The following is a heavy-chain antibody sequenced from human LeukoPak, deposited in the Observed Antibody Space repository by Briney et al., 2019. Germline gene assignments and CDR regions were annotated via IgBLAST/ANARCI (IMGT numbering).Heavy chain of an antibody. J-gene: IGHJ6*04. D-gene: IGHD3-10*01. CDR1: GFTFSSYG. CDR2: ISYDGSNK. Sequence: GRSLRLSCAASGFTFSSYGMHWVRQAPGKGLEWVAVISYDGSNKYYADSVKGRFTISRDNSKNTLYLQMNSLGAEDTAVYYCAKDRWFGEDYYYYGMDVWGKGTTVTVSS. V-gene: IGHV3-30*18. CDR3: AKDRWFGEDYYYYGMDV.